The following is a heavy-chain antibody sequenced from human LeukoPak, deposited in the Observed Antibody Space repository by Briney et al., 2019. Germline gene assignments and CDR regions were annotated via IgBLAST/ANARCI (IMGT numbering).Heavy chain of an antibody. J-gene: IGHJ4*02. Sequence: ASVKVSCKASGYTFTGYYMHWVRQAPGQGLEWMGWINPNSGGTNYAQKFQGRVTMTRDTSISTAYMELSRLRSDDTAVYYCAREETPYYYDSSGYPYWGQGTLVTVSS. V-gene: IGHV1-2*02. CDR3: AREETPYYYDSSGYPY. CDR1: GYTFTGYY. CDR2: INPNSGGT. D-gene: IGHD3-22*01.